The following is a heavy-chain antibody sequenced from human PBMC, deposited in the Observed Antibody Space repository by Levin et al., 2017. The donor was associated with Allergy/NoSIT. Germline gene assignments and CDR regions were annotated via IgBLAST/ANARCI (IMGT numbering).Heavy chain of an antibody. CDR3: VGTIAYRSGWPPKLYYYYYGMDV. V-gene: IGHV5-51*01. Sequence: PGGSLRLSCKGSGYNFPDYWIGWVRQMPRKGLEWMGIIYPDDSDTKYSPSFQGQVTISTDKSISTAYLQWSNLKASDSAMYYCVGTIAYRSGWPPKLYYYYYGMDVWGQGTTVTVSS. CDR1: GYNFPDYW. J-gene: IGHJ6*02. D-gene: IGHD6-19*01. CDR2: IYPDDSDT.